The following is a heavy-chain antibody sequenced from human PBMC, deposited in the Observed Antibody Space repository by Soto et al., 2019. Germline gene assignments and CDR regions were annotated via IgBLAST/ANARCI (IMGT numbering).Heavy chain of an antibody. J-gene: IGHJ5*02. CDR1: GDSFGSYA. D-gene: IGHD3-10*01. CDR3: AREPFGRFDP. V-gene: IGHV1-69*01. CDR2: IIPVFVTT. Sequence: QMQLVQSGPEVKKPGSSVKVSCKASGDSFGSYAVSWVRQAPGQGLEWMGAIIPVFVTTNYTQKFQGRVTITAYDSTTTADMELSSLRSDDTAVYYCAREPFGRFDPWGQGTLGTVST.